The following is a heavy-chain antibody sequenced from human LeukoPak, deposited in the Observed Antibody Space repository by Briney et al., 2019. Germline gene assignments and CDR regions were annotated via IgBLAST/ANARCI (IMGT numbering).Heavy chain of an antibody. V-gene: IGHV4-59*12. CDR1: GGSISSYY. Sequence: PSETLSLTCTVSGGSISSYYWSWIRQPPGKGLEWIGYIYYSGSTYYNPSLKSRVTISVDTSKNQFSLKLSSVTAADTAVYYCARDALLWFGEVNWGQGTLVTVSS. J-gene: IGHJ4*02. CDR3: ARDALLWFGEVN. CDR2: IYYSGST. D-gene: IGHD3-10*01.